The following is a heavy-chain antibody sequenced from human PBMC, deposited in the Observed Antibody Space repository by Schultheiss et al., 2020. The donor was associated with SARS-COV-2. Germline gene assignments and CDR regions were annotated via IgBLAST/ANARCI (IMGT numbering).Heavy chain of an antibody. J-gene: IGHJ3*02. D-gene: IGHD4-17*01. CDR2: IKQDGSEK. CDR1: GFTFSSYW. CDR3: ARAPHDYGLWAFDI. Sequence: GGSLRLSCAASGFTFSSYWMSWVRQAPGKGLEWVANIKQDGSEKYYVDSVKGRFTISRDNAKNSLYLQMNSLRAEDTAVYYCARAPHDYGLWAFDIWGQGTMVTVSS. V-gene: IGHV3-7*01.